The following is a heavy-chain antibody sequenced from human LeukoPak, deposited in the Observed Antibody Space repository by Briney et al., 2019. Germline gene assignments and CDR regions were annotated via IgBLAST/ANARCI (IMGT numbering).Heavy chain of an antibody. CDR1: GGTFSSYT. V-gene: IGHV1-69*04. J-gene: IGHJ3*02. Sequence: ASVKVSCKASGGTFSSYTISWVRQAPGQGLEWMGRIIPILGIANYAQKFQGRVTITADKSTSTAYMELSSLRSEDTAVYYCARDMGGSYHDAFDIWGQGTMVTVSS. D-gene: IGHD1-26*01. CDR2: IIPILGIA. CDR3: ARDMGGSYHDAFDI.